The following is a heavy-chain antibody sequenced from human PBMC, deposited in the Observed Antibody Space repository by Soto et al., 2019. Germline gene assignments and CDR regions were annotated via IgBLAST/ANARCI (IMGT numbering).Heavy chain of an antibody. Sequence: EVQLVESGGGLVQPGGSLRLSCAASGFTFSRSWMHWVRQAPGKGLVWVSRIDSDGSSTTYADSVKGRFTISRDNAKNTLYLQMNSLSAEDTAVYFCAGDRMRGRFDPWGQGTLVTVSS. D-gene: IGHD2-8*01. V-gene: IGHV3-74*01. CDR3: AGDRMRGRFDP. CDR2: IDSDGSST. CDR1: GFTFSRSW. J-gene: IGHJ5*02.